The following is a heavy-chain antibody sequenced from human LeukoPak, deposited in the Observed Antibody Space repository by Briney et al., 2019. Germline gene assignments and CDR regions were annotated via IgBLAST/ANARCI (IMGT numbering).Heavy chain of an antibody. CDR1: GFTFSSYA. CDR2: ISGSGGST. D-gene: IGHD3-22*01. Sequence: PGGSLRLSCAASGFTFSSYAMSWVRQAPGKGLEWVSAISGSGGSTYYADSVKGRFTISRDNSKNTLYLQMNSLRAEDTAVYYCARSSGRYYYESSGYDYWGQGTLVTVSS. J-gene: IGHJ4*02. CDR3: ARSSGRYYYESSGYDY. V-gene: IGHV3-23*01.